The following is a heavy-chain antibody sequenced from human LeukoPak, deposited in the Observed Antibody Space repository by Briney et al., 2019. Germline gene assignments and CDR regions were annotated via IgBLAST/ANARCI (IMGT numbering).Heavy chain of an antibody. J-gene: IGHJ4*02. D-gene: IGHD6-19*01. CDR2: IYSGGST. V-gene: IGHV3-53*01. CDR1: GLTVRNNY. CDR3: ARGVSSGHLYFDY. Sequence: GGSLRLSCAASGLTVRNNYMSWVRQAPGKGLEWVSVIYSGGSTYYADSVKGRFTISRDNSKNTLYLQMNSLRAEDTAVYYCARGVSSGHLYFDYWGQGTLATVSS.